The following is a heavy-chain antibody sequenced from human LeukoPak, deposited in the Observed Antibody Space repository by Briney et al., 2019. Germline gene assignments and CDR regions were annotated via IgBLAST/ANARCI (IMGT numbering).Heavy chain of an antibody. J-gene: IGHJ3*02. CDR2: IYPGDSDT. CDR1: GYSFTSYW. V-gene: IGHV5-51*01. Sequence: GESLKISCKGSGYSFTSYWIGWVGQMPGKGLEWMGIIYPGDSDTRYSPSFQGQVTISADKSISTAYLQWSSLKASDTAMYYCARHRGGVNYYYDSSGYYDAFDIWGQGTMVTVSS. D-gene: IGHD3-22*01. CDR3: ARHRGGVNYYYDSSGYYDAFDI.